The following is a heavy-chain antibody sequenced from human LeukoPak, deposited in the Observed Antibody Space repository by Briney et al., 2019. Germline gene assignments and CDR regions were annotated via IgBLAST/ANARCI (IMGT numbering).Heavy chain of an antibody. CDR1: GFTFDDYA. Sequence: PGGSLRLSCAASGFTFDDYAMHWVRQAPGKGLEWVSGISWNSGSIGYADSVKGRFTISRDNAKNSLYLQMNSLRAEDMALYYCAKDSDPYGFGPPGGFFQHWGQGTLVTVSS. J-gene: IGHJ1*01. CDR3: AKDSDPYGFGPPGGFFQH. D-gene: IGHD3-10*01. V-gene: IGHV3-9*03. CDR2: ISWNSGSI.